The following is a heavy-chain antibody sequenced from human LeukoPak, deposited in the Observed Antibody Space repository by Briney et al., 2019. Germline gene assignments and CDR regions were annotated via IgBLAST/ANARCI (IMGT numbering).Heavy chain of an antibody. D-gene: IGHD3-10*01. J-gene: IGHJ4*02. Sequence: PGRSLRLSCAASGFSFSSYAMHWVRQAPGKGLEWVAVISCDGSNKYYADSVKGRFTISRDNSKNTLYLQMNSLRAEDTAVYYCAFYYGSGSYYPFDYWGQGTLVTVSS. CDR2: ISCDGSNK. CDR3: AFYYGSGSYYPFDY. V-gene: IGHV3-30-3*01. CDR1: GFSFSSYA.